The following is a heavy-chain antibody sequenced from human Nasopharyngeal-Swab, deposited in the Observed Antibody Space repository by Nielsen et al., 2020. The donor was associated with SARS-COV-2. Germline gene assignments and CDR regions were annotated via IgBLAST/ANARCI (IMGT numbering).Heavy chain of an antibody. D-gene: IGHD3-10*01. CDR3: TRERGIYGSGAFDY. V-gene: IGHV3-49*03. CDR2: IRSKAYGGTT. Sequence: GESLKISCTASGFTFGDYAMSWFRQAPGKGLELVGFIRSKAYGGTTEYAASVKGRFTISRDDSKSIAYLQMNSLKTEDTAVYYCTRERGIYGSGAFDYWGQGTLVTVSS. J-gene: IGHJ4*02. CDR1: GFTFGDYA.